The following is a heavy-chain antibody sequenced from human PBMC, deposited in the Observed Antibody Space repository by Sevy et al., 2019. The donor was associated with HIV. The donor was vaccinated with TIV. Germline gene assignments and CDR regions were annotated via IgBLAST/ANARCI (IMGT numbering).Heavy chain of an antibody. CDR2: INPSGGST. CDR1: GYTFTSYY. J-gene: IGHJ6*03. V-gene: IGHV1-46*01. Sequence: ASVKVSCKASGYTFTSYYMHWVRQAPGQGLEWMGIINPSGGSTSYAQKFQGRVTMTRDTSTSTVYMELSSLRSEDTAVYYCARDFGVGHYYYYYYMDVWGKWTTVTVSS. CDR3: ARDFGVGHYYYYYYMDV. D-gene: IGHD2-8*01.